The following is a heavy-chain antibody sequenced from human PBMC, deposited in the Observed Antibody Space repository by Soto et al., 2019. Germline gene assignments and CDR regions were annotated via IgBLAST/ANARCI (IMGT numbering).Heavy chain of an antibody. J-gene: IGHJ4*02. D-gene: IGHD3-22*01. CDR1: GYTFTGYY. V-gene: IGHV1-2*04. CDR2: INPNSGGT. CDR3: ARDPRYYYDSSGYYYDDY. Sequence: GASVKASCKASGYTFTGYYMHWVRQAPGQGLEWMGWINPNSGGTNYAQKFQGWVTMTRDTSISTAYMELSRLRSDDTAVYYCARDPRYYYDSSGYYYDDYWGQGTLVTVSS.